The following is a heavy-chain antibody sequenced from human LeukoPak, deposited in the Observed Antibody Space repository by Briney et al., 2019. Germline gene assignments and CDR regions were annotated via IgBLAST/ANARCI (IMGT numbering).Heavy chain of an antibody. J-gene: IGHJ4*02. CDR3: ARHLLWFGELSGGFDY. CDR2: IYSGGST. V-gene: IGHV3-53*01. CDR1: GFTVSSNY. D-gene: IGHD3-10*01. Sequence: HTGGSLRLSCAASGFTVSSNYMSWVRQAPGKGLEWVSVIYSGGSTYYADSVKGRFTISRDNSRNTLYLQMNSLRAEDTAVYYCARHLLWFGELSGGFDYWGQGTLVTVSS.